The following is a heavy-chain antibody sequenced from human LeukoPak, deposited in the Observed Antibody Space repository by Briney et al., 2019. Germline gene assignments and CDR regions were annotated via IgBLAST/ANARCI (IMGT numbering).Heavy chain of an antibody. V-gene: IGHV4-59*08. CDR3: ARWDELDWAFGT. CDR1: GASITTYS. Sequence: SETLSLTCSVSGASITTYSWNWLRQSPGKGLEWIGYFSLGETTSYTSSLKSQVTISRDTSKNQVSLKLTSVTAADTAVYYCARWDELDWAFGTWGPGTLVTVSS. CDR2: FSLGETT. D-gene: IGHD2-21*01. J-gene: IGHJ5*02.